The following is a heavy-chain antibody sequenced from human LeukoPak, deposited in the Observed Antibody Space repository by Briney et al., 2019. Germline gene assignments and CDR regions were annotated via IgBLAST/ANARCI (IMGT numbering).Heavy chain of an antibody. CDR3: ARQNDFRLDY. Sequence: GESLRISCKGSGYTFSSYWIGWVRQMPGKGLEWMGIIYPGDSDTRYSPSLQGQVTISVDTSIGTAYLQWSSLRASDTAIYYCARQNDFRLDYWGQGTLVTVSS. CDR2: IYPGDSDT. J-gene: IGHJ4*02. CDR1: GYTFSSYW. D-gene: IGHD3-3*01. V-gene: IGHV5-51*01.